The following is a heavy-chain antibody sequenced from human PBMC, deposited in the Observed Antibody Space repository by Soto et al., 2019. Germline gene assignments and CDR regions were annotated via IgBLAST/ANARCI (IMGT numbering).Heavy chain of an antibody. CDR1: GFTFSSYA. D-gene: IGHD3-22*01. CDR3: ARVSVGSSGYDY. J-gene: IGHJ4*02. CDR2: ISSNGGST. Sequence: EVQLVESGGGLVQPGGSLRLSCAASGFTFSSYAMHWVRRAPGKGLEYVSAISSNGGSTYYANSVKGRFTISRDNSKNTLYLQMGSLRAEDMAVYYCARVSVGSSGYDYWGQGTLVTVSS. V-gene: IGHV3-64*01.